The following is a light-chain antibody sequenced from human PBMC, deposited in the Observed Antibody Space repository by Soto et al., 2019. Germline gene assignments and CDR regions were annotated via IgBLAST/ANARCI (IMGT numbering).Light chain of an antibody. Sequence: DIQMTQSPSTLSASVGDRVTITCRASQSISSWLAWYQQKPGKAPKLLIYKASSLESGVPSRFSGSGSGTEFTLTISSLQPDDFATYYCHQYSASHTLGGGTKVDIK. CDR2: KAS. V-gene: IGKV1-5*03. CDR1: QSISSW. CDR3: HQYSASHT. J-gene: IGKJ4*01.